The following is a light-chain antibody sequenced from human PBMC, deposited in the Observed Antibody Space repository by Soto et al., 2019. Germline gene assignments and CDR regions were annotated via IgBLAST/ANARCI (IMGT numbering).Light chain of an antibody. CDR2: AAS. CDR1: QSVSSTY. CDR3: QPYGSSRWT. Sequence: EDGWTQSADTLCLLPGEKATHSCRASQSVSSTYLAWYQQKPGQAPRPLISAASSRATGTPDRFSGSGSGTDFTLTISRLEPADFAVYYCQPYGSSRWTFGPGTRVDIK. J-gene: IGKJ1*01. V-gene: IGKV3-20*01.